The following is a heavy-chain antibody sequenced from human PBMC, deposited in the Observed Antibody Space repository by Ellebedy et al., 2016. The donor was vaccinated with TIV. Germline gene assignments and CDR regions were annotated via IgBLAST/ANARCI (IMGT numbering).Heavy chain of an antibody. Sequence: GESLKISXKGSGYSFSSYWIVWVRQMPGKGLEWMGIIDPANSDTRYSQSFEGQLTISADESIRTAYLQWSSLKASDTAMYYCARSYFDSNGYYPPLLYYYGVDVWGQGTTVTVSS. J-gene: IGHJ6*02. CDR3: ARSYFDSNGYYPPLLYYYGVDV. CDR1: GYSFSSYW. D-gene: IGHD3-22*01. CDR2: IDPANSDT. V-gene: IGHV5-51*01.